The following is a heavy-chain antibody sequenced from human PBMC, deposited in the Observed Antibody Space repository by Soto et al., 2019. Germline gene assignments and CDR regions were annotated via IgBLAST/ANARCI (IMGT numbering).Heavy chain of an antibody. Sequence: QVQLQESGPGLVKPSETLSLTCTVSGGSISSYYWSWIRQPPGQGLEWVGYIYYSGSTNYNPSLKSRVTISVDTSKNQFSLKLRSVTAADTAVYYCAREGGPYYCSGSNFDYWGQGTLVTVSS. CDR1: GGSISSYY. D-gene: IGHD3-10*01. V-gene: IGHV4-59*01. CDR2: IYYSGST. J-gene: IGHJ4*02. CDR3: AREGGPYYCSGSNFDY.